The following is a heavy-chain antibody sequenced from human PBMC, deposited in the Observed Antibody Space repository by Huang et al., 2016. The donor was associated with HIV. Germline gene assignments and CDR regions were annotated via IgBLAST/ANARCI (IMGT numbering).Heavy chain of an antibody. CDR2: IYYSGSI. J-gene: IGHJ4*02. CDR1: GVSISRGEYY. CDR3: ARVKAGHFDY. Sequence: QVQLQESGPGLVKPSHTLSLTCNVSGVSISRGEYYWSWIRQPPGKGLEWIWNIYYSGSIASSPSLKSRLTISEDTSKNQFSLKLSSVTVADTAVYFCARVKAGHFDYWGQGRLVAVSS. V-gene: IGHV4-30-4*08. D-gene: IGHD6-19*01.